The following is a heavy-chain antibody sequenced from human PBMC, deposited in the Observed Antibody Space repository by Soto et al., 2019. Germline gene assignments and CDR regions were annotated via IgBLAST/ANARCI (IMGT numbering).Heavy chain of an antibody. D-gene: IGHD3-10*01. CDR1: GSTFTDYA. CDR2: ISASSGST. CDR3: ANTWDDVSGSYSNPAFDY. Sequence: EVQLLESGGGLVQPGGSLRLSCAASGSTFTDYAMTWVRQAPGKGLEWVSGISASSGSTYYTDSVRGRVTISRDNSKNTLLLQLNRRRGDDTAVYFCANTWDDVSGSYSNPAFDYWGQGTLVTVSS. V-gene: IGHV3-23*01. J-gene: IGHJ4*02.